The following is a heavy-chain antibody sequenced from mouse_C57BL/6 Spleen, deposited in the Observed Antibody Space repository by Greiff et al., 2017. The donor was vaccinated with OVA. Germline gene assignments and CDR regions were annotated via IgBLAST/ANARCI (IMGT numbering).Heavy chain of an antibody. D-gene: IGHD1-1*01. CDR2: ISDGGSYT. CDR3: ARGSTTVAPYFDV. CDR1: GFTFSSYA. Sequence: DVKLVESGGGLVKPGGSLKLSCAASGFTFSSYAMSWVRQTPEKRLEWVATISDGGSYTYYPDNVKGRFTISRDNAKNNLYLQMSHLKSEDTAMYYCARGSTTVAPYFDVWGTGTTVTVSS. J-gene: IGHJ1*03. V-gene: IGHV5-4*03.